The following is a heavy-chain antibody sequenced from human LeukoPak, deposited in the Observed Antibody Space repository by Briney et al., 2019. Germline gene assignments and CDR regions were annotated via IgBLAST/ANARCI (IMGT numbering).Heavy chain of an antibody. Sequence: GGSLGLSCAGPGFNFSTHAMSWVRQALGKGLVWVTRISSDGSSTSYADSVKGRFTISRDNAKNTLYLQMSSLRAEDTAMYYCARISLSGWVNDHWGQGTLVTVSS. CDR1: GFNFSTHA. CDR2: ISSDGSST. CDR3: ARISLSGWVNDH. J-gene: IGHJ4*02. D-gene: IGHD6-19*01. V-gene: IGHV3-74*01.